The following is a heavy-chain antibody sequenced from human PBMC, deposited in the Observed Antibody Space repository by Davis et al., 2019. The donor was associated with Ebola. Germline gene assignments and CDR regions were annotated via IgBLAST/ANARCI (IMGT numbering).Heavy chain of an antibody. D-gene: IGHD2-15*01. CDR1: GYTFTSYG. CDR2: INAGNGNT. J-gene: IGHJ6*02. V-gene: IGHV1-18*01. CDR3: ARDLGYCSGGSCYHYVMDV. Sequence: ASVKVSCKASGYTFTSYGISWVRQAPGQRLEWMGWINAGNGNTKYSQKLQGRVNMTTDTSTSTAYMELRSLRSDDTTVYYCARDLGYCSGGSCYHYVMDVWGQGTTVTVSS.